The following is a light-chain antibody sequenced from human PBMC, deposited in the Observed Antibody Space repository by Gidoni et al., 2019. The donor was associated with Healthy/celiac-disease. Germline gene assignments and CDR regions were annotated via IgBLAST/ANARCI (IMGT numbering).Light chain of an antibody. J-gene: IGLJ3*02. Sequence: QAGLTQPPSVSKGLRQTATLTCTGNSNNVGNQGAAWLQQHQGHPPKLLSYRNNNRPSGISERLSASRSGNTASLTITGLQPEDEADYYCSAWDSSLSAWVFGGGTKLXV. CDR2: RNN. CDR1: SNNVGNQG. V-gene: IGLV10-54*01. CDR3: SAWDSSLSAWV.